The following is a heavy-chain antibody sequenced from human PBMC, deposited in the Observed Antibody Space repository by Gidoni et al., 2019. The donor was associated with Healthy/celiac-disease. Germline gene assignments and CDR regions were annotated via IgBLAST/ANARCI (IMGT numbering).Heavy chain of an antibody. D-gene: IGHD3-3*01. V-gene: IGHV1-8*01. CDR3: ARGDYDCWSGSPYYYYGMDV. J-gene: IGHJ6*02. Sequence: QVQLVQSGAEVKKPGPSVKVSCKASGSTFTSYDIHWVRQATVQGLEWMGWMNPNSGNTGYAQKFQGRVTMTRNTSISTAYMELSSLRSEDTSVYYCARGDYDCWSGSPYYYYGMDVWGQGTTVTVSS. CDR1: GSTFTSYD. CDR2: MNPNSGNT.